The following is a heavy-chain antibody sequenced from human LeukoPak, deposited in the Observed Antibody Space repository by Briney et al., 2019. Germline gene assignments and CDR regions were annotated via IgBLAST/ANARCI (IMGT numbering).Heavy chain of an antibody. V-gene: IGHV3-21*01. J-gene: IGHJ4*02. CDR1: EFTFSSYS. CDR3: AREPDYYGSGSPPDY. Sequence: GGSLRLSCAASEFTFSSYSMNWVRQAPGEGLEWVSSISSSSSYIYYADSVKGRFTISRDNAKNSLYLQMNSLRAEDTAVYYCAREPDYYGSGSPPDYWGQGTLVTVSS. CDR2: ISSSSSYI. D-gene: IGHD3-10*01.